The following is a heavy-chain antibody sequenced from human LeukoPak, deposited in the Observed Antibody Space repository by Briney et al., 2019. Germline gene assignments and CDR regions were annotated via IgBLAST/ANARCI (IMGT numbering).Heavy chain of an antibody. V-gene: IGHV4-38-2*02. J-gene: IGHJ4*02. D-gene: IGHD3-3*01. Sequence: SETLSLTCAVSDDSISSGYYWGWIRQPPGKGLEWIGSIHHSGSTYYNPSLKSRVIISVDTSKNQFSLKLSSVTAADTAVYYCARDHRVVTVLDCWGQGTLVTVSS. CDR1: DDSISSGYY. CDR2: IHHSGST. CDR3: ARDHRVVTVLDC.